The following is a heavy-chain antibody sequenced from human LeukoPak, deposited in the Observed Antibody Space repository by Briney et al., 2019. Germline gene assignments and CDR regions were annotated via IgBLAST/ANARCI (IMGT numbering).Heavy chain of an antibody. D-gene: IGHD1-7*01. V-gene: IGHV4-34*01. Sequence: KTSETLSLTCAVYGGSFSGYYWSWIRQPPGKGLEWIGEINHSGSTNYNPSLKSRVTISVDTSKNQFSLKLSSVTAADTAVYYCARKWNYVISYYWGQGTLVTVSS. CDR3: ARKWNYVISYY. J-gene: IGHJ4*02. CDR1: GGSFSGYY. CDR2: INHSGST.